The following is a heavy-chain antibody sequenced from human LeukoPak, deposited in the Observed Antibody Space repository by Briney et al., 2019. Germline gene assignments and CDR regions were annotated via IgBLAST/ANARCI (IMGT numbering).Heavy chain of an antibody. V-gene: IGHV3-48*03. D-gene: IGHD5-12*01. CDR2: ISSSGSTI. J-gene: IGHJ4*02. Sequence: GGSLRLSCAASGFTFSSYELNWVRQAPGKGLEWVSYISSSGSTIKYADSVKGRFTISRDNAKNSLYLNIDSLRPEDTAVYYCARDRRQYSGCGSWYFAYWGQGALVTVSS. CDR3: ARDRRQYSGCGSWYFAY. CDR1: GFTFSSYE.